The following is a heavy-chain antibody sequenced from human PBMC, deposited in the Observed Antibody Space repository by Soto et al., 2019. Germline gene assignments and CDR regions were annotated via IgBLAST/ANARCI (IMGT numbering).Heavy chain of an antibody. CDR1: GGTFSSYA. CDR2: IIPIFGTA. V-gene: IGHV1-69*13. CDR3: ASPDPTYYYGSGSYYLSPFDY. D-gene: IGHD3-10*01. Sequence: SVKVSFKASGGTFSSYAISLVRQAPGQGLEGMGGIIPIFGTANYAQKFQGRVTITADESTSTAYMELSSLRSEDTAVYYCASPDPTYYYGSGSYYLSPFDYWGQGTLVTVSS. J-gene: IGHJ4*02.